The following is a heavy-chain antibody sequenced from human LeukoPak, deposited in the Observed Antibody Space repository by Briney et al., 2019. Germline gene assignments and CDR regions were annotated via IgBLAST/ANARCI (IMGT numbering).Heavy chain of an antibody. CDR2: IYYSGST. D-gene: IGHD6-13*01. V-gene: IGHV4-31*03. J-gene: IGHJ4*02. CDR1: GGSISSGGYY. CDR3: ARESSSWPRHFDY. Sequence: SQTLSLTCTVSGGSISSGGYYWSWIRQHPGKGLEWIGYIYYSGSTYYNPSLKSRVTISVDTSKNQFSLKLSSVTAADTAVYYCARESSSWPRHFDYWGQGTLVTVSS.